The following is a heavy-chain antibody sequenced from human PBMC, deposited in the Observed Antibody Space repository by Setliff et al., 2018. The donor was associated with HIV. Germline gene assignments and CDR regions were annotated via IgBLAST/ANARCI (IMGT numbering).Heavy chain of an antibody. J-gene: IGHJ6*03. CDR1: GVSIDQNY. D-gene: IGHD3-9*01. V-gene: IGHV4-4*07. Sequence: SETLSLTCTVSGVSIDQNYWSWVRQPAGKGLEWIGRIYVSGKTNYNPSLKSRVTMSVDASKSQVSLKLTSVTAAYTAVYFCAKDAGVTGGLYRYYIDAWGKGTTVTVSS. CDR2: IYVSGKT. CDR3: AKDAGVTGGLYRYYIDA.